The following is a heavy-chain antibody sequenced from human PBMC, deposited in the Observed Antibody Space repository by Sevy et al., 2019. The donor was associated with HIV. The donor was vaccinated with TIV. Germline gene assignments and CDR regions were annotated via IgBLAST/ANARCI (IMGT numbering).Heavy chain of an antibody. Sequence: GGSLRLSCAASGFTFSSYAMHWVRQAPGKGLEWVAVISYDGSNKYYADSVKGRFTISRDNSKNTLYLQMNSLRAEDTAVYYCAREGAWYGSGSYTLHSSFDYWGQGTLVTVSS. V-gene: IGHV3-30-3*01. CDR3: AREGAWYGSGSYTLHSSFDY. CDR1: GFTFSSYA. J-gene: IGHJ4*02. D-gene: IGHD3-10*01. CDR2: ISYDGSNK.